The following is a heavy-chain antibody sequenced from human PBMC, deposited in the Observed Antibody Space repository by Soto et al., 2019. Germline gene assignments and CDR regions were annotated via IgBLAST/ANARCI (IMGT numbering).Heavy chain of an antibody. CDR3: ARDLGYNWHLIDY. Sequence: GASVKVSCKASGGTFTSYAIHWVRQAPGQRLEWMGWVNAGNGNTKYSQKLQGRVTITRDTSASTAYMELSSLRSEDTAVYYCARDLGYNWHLIDYWGQGTLVTVSS. J-gene: IGHJ4*02. D-gene: IGHD1-20*01. V-gene: IGHV1-3*01. CDR2: VNAGNGNT. CDR1: GGTFTSYA.